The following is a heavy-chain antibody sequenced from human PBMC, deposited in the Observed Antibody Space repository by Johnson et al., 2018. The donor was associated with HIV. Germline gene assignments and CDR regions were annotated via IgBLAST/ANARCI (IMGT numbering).Heavy chain of an antibody. Sequence: VQLVESGGGLIQPGGSLRLSCAASGFTVSSNYMGWVRQAPGKGLEWVSVLYSGGSTYYTDSVKGRFTISRDNSKNTLYIQMNSLRAEDTAVYYCNTDPSRVPIVVVPAASLDAFDIWGQGTMVTVSS. D-gene: IGHD2-2*01. V-gene: IGHV3-53*01. CDR2: LYSGGST. CDR3: NTDPSRVPIVVVPAASLDAFDI. J-gene: IGHJ3*02. CDR1: GFTVSSNY.